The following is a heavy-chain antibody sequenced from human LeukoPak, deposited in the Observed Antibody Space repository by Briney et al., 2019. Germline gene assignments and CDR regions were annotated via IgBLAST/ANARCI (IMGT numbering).Heavy chain of an antibody. D-gene: IGHD2-15*01. CDR3: AKTILGYCSGGSCGFDY. Sequence: SETLSLTCTVSGGSISSSSYYWGWIRQPPGKGLEWIGSIYYSGSTYYNPSLKSRVTISVDTSKNQFSLKLSSVTAADTAVYYCAKTILGYCSGGSCGFDYWGQGTLVTVSS. CDR1: GGSISSSSYY. V-gene: IGHV4-39*07. CDR2: IYYSGST. J-gene: IGHJ4*02.